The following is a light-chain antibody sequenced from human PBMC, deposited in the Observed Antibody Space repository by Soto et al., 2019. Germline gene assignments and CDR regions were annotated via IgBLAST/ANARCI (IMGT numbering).Light chain of an antibody. V-gene: IGKV3-20*01. CDR3: QQYASSVT. Sequence: EIVLTQSPGSLSLSPGERATLSCRASQSFSSTFFAWYQKKPGQAPRLLIYGASSRATGIPDRFSGSGSGTDFTLTISRLEPEEFAVYYCQQYASSVTFGQGTKVEIK. J-gene: IGKJ1*01. CDR1: QSFSSTF. CDR2: GAS.